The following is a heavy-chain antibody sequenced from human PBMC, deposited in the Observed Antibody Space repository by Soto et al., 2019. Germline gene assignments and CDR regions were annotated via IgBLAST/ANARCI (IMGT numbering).Heavy chain of an antibody. CDR2: INPNSGGT. V-gene: IGHV1-2*02. CDR3: ARGWGMPIVVVPAAPPYYFDY. CDR1: GYTFTGYY. Sequence: QVQLVQSGAEVKKPGASVKVSCKASGYTFTGYYMHWVRQAPGQGLEWMGGINPNSGGTNYAQKFQGRVTMTRDTSISTAYMELSRLRADDTAVYYCARGWGMPIVVVPAAPPYYFDYWGQGTLVTVSS. D-gene: IGHD2-2*01. J-gene: IGHJ4*02.